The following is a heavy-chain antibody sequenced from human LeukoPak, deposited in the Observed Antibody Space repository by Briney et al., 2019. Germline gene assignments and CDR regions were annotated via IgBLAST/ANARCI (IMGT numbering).Heavy chain of an antibody. CDR2: TTSSSSYI. Sequence: GGSLRLSCAASGFTFSSYSMNWVRQAPGKGPEWVSSTTSSSSYIYYADSVKGRFTISRDNAKNSLYLQMNSLRAEDTAVYYCARAMVRGVPDYWGQGTLVTVSS. J-gene: IGHJ4*02. V-gene: IGHV3-21*04. CDR1: GFTFSSYS. D-gene: IGHD3-10*01. CDR3: ARAMVRGVPDY.